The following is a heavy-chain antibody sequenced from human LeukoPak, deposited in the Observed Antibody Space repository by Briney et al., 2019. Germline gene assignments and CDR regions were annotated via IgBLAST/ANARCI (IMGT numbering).Heavy chain of an antibody. CDR3: ARDHTAAFLDY. CDR1: GFTFSSYG. CDR2: IWYDGSNK. Sequence: GGSLRLSCAASGFTFSSYGMPWVRQAPGKGLEWVAVIWYDGSNKYYADSVKGRFTISRDNSKNTLYLQMNSLRAEDTAVYYCARDHTAAFLDYWGQGTLVTVSS. D-gene: IGHD5-18*01. V-gene: IGHV3-33*01. J-gene: IGHJ4*02.